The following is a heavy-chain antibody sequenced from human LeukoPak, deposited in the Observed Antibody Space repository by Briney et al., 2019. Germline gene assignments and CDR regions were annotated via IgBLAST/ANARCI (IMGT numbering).Heavy chain of an antibody. CDR3: AKDPRYYDILTGLRRDAFDI. J-gene: IGHJ3*02. CDR2: ISGSGGST. Sequence: GGSLRLSCAASGFTFSSYAMSWVRQAPGKGLEWVSAISGSGGSTYYADSVKGRFTISRDNSKNTLYLQMNSLRAEDTAVYYCAKDPRYYDILTGLRRDAFDIWGQGTMVTVSS. V-gene: IGHV3-23*01. CDR1: GFTFSSYA. D-gene: IGHD3-9*01.